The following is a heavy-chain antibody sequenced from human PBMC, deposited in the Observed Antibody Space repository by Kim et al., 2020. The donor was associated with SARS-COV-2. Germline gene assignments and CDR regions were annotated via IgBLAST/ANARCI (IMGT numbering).Heavy chain of an antibody. CDR3: ARDNRVYSSSGVLVLPTNYGMDV. Sequence: SETLSLTCTVSGGSISSGGYYWSWIRQHPGKGLEWIGYIYYSGSTYYNPSLKSRVTISVDTSKNQFSLKLSSVTAADTAVYYCARDNRVYSSSGVLVLPTNYGMDVWGQGTTVTVSS. CDR2: IYYSGST. D-gene: IGHD6-6*01. V-gene: IGHV4-31*03. CDR1: GGSISSGGYY. J-gene: IGHJ6*02.